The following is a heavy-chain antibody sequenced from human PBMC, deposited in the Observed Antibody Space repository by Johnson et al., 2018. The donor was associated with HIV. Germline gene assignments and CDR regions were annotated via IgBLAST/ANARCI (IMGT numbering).Heavy chain of an antibody. CDR2: INADGSRT. CDR1: GFTFSHYW. V-gene: IGHV3-74*01. J-gene: IGHJ3*02. CDR3: AKEGQDLRSSSSDDAFDI. D-gene: IGHD6-13*01. Sequence: VQLVESGGGLIQPGGSLRLSCVVSGFTFSHYWMEWVRQAPGEGLVWVSRINADGSRTTYADSVKGRFTISRDNSKNTLYLQMHSLRAEDTAVYYCAKEGQDLRSSSSDDAFDIWGQGTMVTVSS.